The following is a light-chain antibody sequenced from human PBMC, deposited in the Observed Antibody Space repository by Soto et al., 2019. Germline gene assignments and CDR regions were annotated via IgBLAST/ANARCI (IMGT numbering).Light chain of an antibody. CDR2: EAS. Sequence: EIVLTQSPVTLSLSPGETATLSCRASQSVGTYLAWYQLKSGQAPRLLIYEASKMATGIPARFSGSGSGTDFTLTISSLEPEEFAVYFCQQCSNWPPLTFGGGTKVEIK. CDR1: QSVGTY. J-gene: IGKJ4*01. CDR3: QQCSNWPPLT. V-gene: IGKV3-11*01.